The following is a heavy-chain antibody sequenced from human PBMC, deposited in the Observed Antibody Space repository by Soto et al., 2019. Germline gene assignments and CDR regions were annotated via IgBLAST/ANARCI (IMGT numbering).Heavy chain of an antibody. CDR1: GYIFSDYY. CDR2: VDPSSGAT. D-gene: IGHD4-4*01. Sequence: QLQLVQSGAEVRKPGASVKVSCKASGYIFSDYYVHWVRQAPGQGLEWMGWVDPSSGATNIAQKFQGRVTMTTDTSICKGYMELLSLTSDDTAVYYCARMVDDYSTWGQGTLVTVSS. J-gene: IGHJ5*02. V-gene: IGHV1-2*02. CDR3: ARMVDDYST.